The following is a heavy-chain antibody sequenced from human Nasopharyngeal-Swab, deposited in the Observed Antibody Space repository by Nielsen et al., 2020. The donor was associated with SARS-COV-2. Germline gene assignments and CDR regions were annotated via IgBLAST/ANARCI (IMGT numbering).Heavy chain of an antibody. Sequence: SVKVSCKASGGTFSSYAISWVRQAPGQGLEWMGGIIPIFGTANYAQKFQGRVTVTADESTSTAYMELSSLRSEDTAVYYCARSRYDFWSGYRNPNAFDIWGQGTMVTVSS. CDR3: ARSRYDFWSGYRNPNAFDI. CDR2: IIPIFGTA. V-gene: IGHV1-69*13. CDR1: GGTFSSYA. D-gene: IGHD3-3*01. J-gene: IGHJ3*02.